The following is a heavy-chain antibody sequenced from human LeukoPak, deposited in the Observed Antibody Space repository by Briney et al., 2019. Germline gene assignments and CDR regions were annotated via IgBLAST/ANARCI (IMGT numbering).Heavy chain of an antibody. Sequence: PSETLSLTCAVYGGSFSGYYWSRIRQPPGKGLEWIGEINHSGSTNYNPSLKSRVTISVDTSKNQFSLKLSSVTAADTAVYYCARESALKYYDSSGYYGDIWGQGTMVTVSS. CDR1: GGSFSGYY. J-gene: IGHJ3*02. D-gene: IGHD3-22*01. V-gene: IGHV4-34*01. CDR2: INHSGST. CDR3: ARESALKYYDSSGYYGDI.